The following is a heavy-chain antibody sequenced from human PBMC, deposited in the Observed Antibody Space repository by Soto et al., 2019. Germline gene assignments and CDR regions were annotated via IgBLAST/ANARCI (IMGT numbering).Heavy chain of an antibody. Sequence: EVQLLESGGGLVQPGRSLRLSCAASGFTFSNYAMSWVRQAPGQGLDWVSAISGSGGTTYYADSVKGRFTISRDNSKNTLFLQMNSLRAEGGAVYYCAKFFVETGSNSGWPWSFHYWGQGTLVTVSS. V-gene: IGHV3-23*01. D-gene: IGHD6-25*01. CDR1: GFTFSNYA. CDR3: AKFFVETGSNSGWPWSFHY. CDR2: ISGSGGTT. J-gene: IGHJ4*02.